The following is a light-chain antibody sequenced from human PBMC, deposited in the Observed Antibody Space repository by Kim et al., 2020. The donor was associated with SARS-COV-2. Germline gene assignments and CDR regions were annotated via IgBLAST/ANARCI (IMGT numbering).Light chain of an antibody. Sequence: SYELTQPPSVFVSPGQTASITCSGDKLGDKYACWYQQKPGQSPVLVIYQDSKRPSGIPERFSGSNSGNTATLTISGTQAMDEADYYCQAWDSSTNWVFGGGTKLTVL. CDR1: KLGDKY. V-gene: IGLV3-1*01. CDR2: QDS. CDR3: QAWDSSTNWV. J-gene: IGLJ3*02.